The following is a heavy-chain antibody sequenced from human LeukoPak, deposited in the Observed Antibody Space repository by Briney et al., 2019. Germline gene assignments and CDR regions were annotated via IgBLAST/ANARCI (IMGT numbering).Heavy chain of an antibody. J-gene: IGHJ3*02. V-gene: IGHV3-30-3*01. CDR2: ISYDGSNK. D-gene: IGHD6-13*01. CDR3: AGDRAAAGFPDAFDI. CDR1: GFTFSSYA. Sequence: GGSLRLSCAASGFTFSSYAMHWVRQAPGKGLEWVAVISYDGSNKYYADSVKGRFTISRDNSKNTLYLQMNSLRAEDTAVYYCAGDRAAAGFPDAFDIWGQGTMVTVSS.